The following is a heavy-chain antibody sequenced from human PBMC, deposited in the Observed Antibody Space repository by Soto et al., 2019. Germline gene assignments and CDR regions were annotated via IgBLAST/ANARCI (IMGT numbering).Heavy chain of an antibody. D-gene: IGHD2-8*02. V-gene: IGHV5-51*01. CDR2: IYPDDSDT. Sequence: GESLKISCQASGYSFSNFWIACVRQMPGEGLEWLGIIYPDDSDTRYSPSFLGQVTISADKSIKTTYLQWSSLKASGTAIYFCASSVLVTSTMNYFDLWGQGTLVTVSS. J-gene: IGHJ4*02. CDR3: ASSVLVTSTMNYFDL. CDR1: GYSFSNFW.